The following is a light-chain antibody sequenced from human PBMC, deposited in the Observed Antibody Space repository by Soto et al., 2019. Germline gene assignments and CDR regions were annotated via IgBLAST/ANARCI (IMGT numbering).Light chain of an antibody. CDR1: QSVSNNY. Sequence: FTQWPGTLSLSPGERATLSCRASQSVSNNYLAWYQKKPGQAPRLLIYGASNRATGIPDRFSGSGSGTDFTLTISRLEPEDFAVYYCQQYCSSGTFGHGTNVDI. J-gene: IGKJ3*01. V-gene: IGKV3-20*01. CDR2: GAS. CDR3: QQYCSSGT.